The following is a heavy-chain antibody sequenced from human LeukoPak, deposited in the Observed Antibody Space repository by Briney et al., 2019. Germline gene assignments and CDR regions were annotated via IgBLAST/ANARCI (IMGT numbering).Heavy chain of an antibody. V-gene: IGHV3-30*03. CDR2: ISYDGSNK. D-gene: IGHD3-10*01. J-gene: IGHJ3*02. Sequence: GGSLRLSCAASGFTFSSYGMHWVRQAPGKGLEWVAVISYDGSNKYYADSVKGRFTISRDNSKNTLYLQMNSLRAEDTAVYYCTFSDPGSYYQLGDAFDIWGQGTMVTVSS. CDR1: GFTFSSYG. CDR3: TFSDPGSYYQLGDAFDI.